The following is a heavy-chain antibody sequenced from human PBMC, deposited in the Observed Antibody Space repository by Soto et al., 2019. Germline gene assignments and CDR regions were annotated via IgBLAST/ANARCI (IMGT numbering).Heavy chain of an antibody. CDR2: INHSGST. D-gene: IGHD2-2*01. V-gene: IGHV4-34*01. J-gene: IGHJ6*02. CDR3: ARGLSDCSSTICYEDYYYHGMDV. Sequence: PSETLSLTCAVYGGSFSGYYWSWIRQPPGKGLEWIGEINHSGSTNYNPSLKSRVTISVDTSKNQFSLKLSSVTAADTAVYYCARGLSDCSSTICYEDYYYHGMDVWGQGTTVTVSS. CDR1: GGSFSGYY.